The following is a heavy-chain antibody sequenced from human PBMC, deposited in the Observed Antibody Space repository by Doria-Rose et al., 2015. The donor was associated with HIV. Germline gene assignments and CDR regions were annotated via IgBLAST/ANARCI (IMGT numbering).Heavy chain of an antibody. CDR2: IFSDDGR. Sequence: SGPVLVKPTETLTLTCTVSGVSLSSPGMGVSWIRQPPGKALEWLANIFSDDGRSYKTSLKSRLTISRVTSKSQVVLTMTDMDPVDTATYYCARIKSSRWYHKYYFDFWGQGTLVIVSA. J-gene: IGHJ4*02. D-gene: IGHD6-13*01. V-gene: IGHV2-26*01. CDR1: GVSLSSPGMG. CDR3: ARIKSSRWYHKYYFDF.